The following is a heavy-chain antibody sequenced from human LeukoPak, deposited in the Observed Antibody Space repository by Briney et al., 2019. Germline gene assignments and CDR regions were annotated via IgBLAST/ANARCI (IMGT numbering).Heavy chain of an antibody. CDR3: AREGFMSNWFDP. CDR1: GYTFTGYY. V-gene: IGHV1-2*06. Sequence: ASVKVSCKASGYTFTGYYMHWVRQAPGQGLEGMVRINPNSGGTNYAQKFQGRVKVTRDRSMSTVYMELSRLRSDDTAVYYCAREGFMSNWFDPWGQGTLVTVFS. J-gene: IGHJ5*02. CDR2: INPNSGGT. D-gene: IGHD3-16*01.